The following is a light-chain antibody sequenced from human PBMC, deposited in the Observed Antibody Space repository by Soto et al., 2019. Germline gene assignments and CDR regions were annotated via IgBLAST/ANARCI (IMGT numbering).Light chain of an antibody. J-gene: IGKJ5*01. CDR1: QNIRNW. CDR3: LQTYSTPIT. V-gene: IGKV1-39*01. CDR2: AAS. Sequence: THAASNLSASVGDSVTITCRASQNIRNWLVWYQQKPGKAPKFLIYAASSLQSGVPSRFSGSGSGTHFTLTINSLQPEDFASYYCLQTYSTPITFGQGTRLEIK.